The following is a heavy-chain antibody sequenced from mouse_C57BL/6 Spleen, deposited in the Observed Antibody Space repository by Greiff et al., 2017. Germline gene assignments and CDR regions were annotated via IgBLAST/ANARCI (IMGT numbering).Heavy chain of an antibody. D-gene: IGHD3-2*02. CDR1: GYTFTDYN. CDR3: ARSSSGPYAMDY. Sequence: EVQVVESGPELVKPGASVKIPCKASGYTFTDYNMDWVKQSHGKSLEWIGDINPNNGGTIYNQKFKGKATLTVDKSSSTAYMELRSLTSEDTAVYYCARSSSGPYAMDYWGQGTSVTVSS. J-gene: IGHJ4*01. V-gene: IGHV1-18*01. CDR2: INPNNGGT.